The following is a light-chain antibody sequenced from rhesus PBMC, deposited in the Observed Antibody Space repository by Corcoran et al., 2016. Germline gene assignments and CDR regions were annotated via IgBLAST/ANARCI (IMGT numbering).Light chain of an antibody. CDR1: QGISNF. CDR3: QQHNTYPIFT. Sequence: DIQMTQSPSSLSASVGDTVTIPCRASQGISNFLAWYQQRSGKAPKPLIYYASNLESGVPSRFSGGGSGPDFTLTLSSLQPEDFRPYYCQQHNTYPIFTFGPGTKLDIK. J-gene: IGKJ3*01. CDR2: YAS. V-gene: IGKV1S14*01.